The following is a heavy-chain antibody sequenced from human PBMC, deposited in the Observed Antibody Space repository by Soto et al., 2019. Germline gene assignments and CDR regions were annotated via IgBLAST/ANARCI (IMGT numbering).Heavy chain of an antibody. CDR3: ARGYGDSPSNNWFDP. Sequence: GGSLRLSCAASGFTFSSYGMHWVRQATGKGLEWVSAIGTAGDTYYPGSVKGRFTISRENAKNSLYLQMNSLRAGDTAVYYCARGYGDSPSNNWFDPWGQGTLVTVSS. V-gene: IGHV3-13*04. CDR2: IGTAGDT. D-gene: IGHD4-17*01. J-gene: IGHJ5*02. CDR1: GFTFSSYG.